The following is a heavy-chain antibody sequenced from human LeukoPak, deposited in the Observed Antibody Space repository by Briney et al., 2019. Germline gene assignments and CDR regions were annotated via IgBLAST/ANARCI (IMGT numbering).Heavy chain of an antibody. Sequence: ASVKVSCKASGYTFSNFDLNWVRQATGQGLEWVGYMNPKSGYTAYAQKFQGRVTITRDTSISTLYMELSSLRSEDTAVYYCAREDSYYYGSGSYPFDYWGQGTLVTVSS. J-gene: IGHJ4*02. V-gene: IGHV1-8*03. CDR1: GYTFSNFD. CDR2: MNPKSGYT. D-gene: IGHD3-10*01. CDR3: AREDSYYYGSGSYPFDY.